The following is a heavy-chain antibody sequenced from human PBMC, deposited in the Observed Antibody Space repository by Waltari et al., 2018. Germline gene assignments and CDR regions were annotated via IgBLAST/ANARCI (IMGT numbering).Heavy chain of an antibody. J-gene: IGHJ3*01. CDR1: GKTLIDTA. Sequence: QVQLQQSGTEVKTPGASVKVSCKVFGKTLIDTAMHWVRQAPGKGLEWLGGCDAEQGDTIYAQKFQGRVSMTEDTSAGTAYMELNNLRSDDTAVYYCATNLIRAYAFDVWGQGTVVSVSS. CDR2: CDAEQGDT. V-gene: IGHV1-24*01. CDR3: ATNLIRAYAFDV. D-gene: IGHD3-10*01.